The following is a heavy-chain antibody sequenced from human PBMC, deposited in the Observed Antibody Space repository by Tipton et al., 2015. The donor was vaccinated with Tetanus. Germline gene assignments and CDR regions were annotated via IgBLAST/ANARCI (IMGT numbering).Heavy chain of an antibody. D-gene: IGHD3-10*01. CDR1: GFIFKNYA. CDR3: VGVTRLWFGESFDL. Sequence: SLRLSCAASGFIFKNYAMSWVRQAPGRGLEWVSGISGGGDNTHYAESLKGRFTISRDNAENSLYLHMSDLRAEDTAVYHCVGVTRLWFGESFDLWGPGSLVTVSS. V-gene: IGHV3-23*01. J-gene: IGHJ4*02. CDR2: ISGGGDNT.